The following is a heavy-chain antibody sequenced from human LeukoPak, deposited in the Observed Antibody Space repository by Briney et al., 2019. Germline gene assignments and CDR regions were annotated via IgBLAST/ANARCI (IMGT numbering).Heavy chain of an antibody. V-gene: IGHV4-38-2*01. Sequence: SETLSLTCAVSGYSISSGYYWGWIRQPPGKGLEWIGSIYHSGSTYYNPSLKRRVPISVDTSKHQFSLKLSSVTAADTAVYYCARTISGSYYKVDYWGQGTLVTVSS. CDR3: ARTISGSYYKVDY. J-gene: IGHJ4*02. CDR1: GYSISSGYY. D-gene: IGHD3-10*01. CDR2: IYHSGST.